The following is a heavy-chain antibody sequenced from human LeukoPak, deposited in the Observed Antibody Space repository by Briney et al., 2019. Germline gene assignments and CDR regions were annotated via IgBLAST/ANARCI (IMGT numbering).Heavy chain of an antibody. CDR1: GYRFTSYW. Sequence: GESLKISFKGSGYRFTSYWIGLVRPMPGKGLEWMGIIYPGDSDTRYSPSFQGQVTISADKSISTAYLQWSSLKASDTAMYYCARRVVRGVNYWFDPWGQGTLVTVSS. J-gene: IGHJ5*02. CDR3: ARRVVRGVNYWFDP. D-gene: IGHD3-10*01. CDR2: IYPGDSDT. V-gene: IGHV5-51*01.